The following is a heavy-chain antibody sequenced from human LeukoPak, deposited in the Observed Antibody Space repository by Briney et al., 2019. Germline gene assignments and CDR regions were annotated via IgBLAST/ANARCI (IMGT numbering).Heavy chain of an antibody. CDR1: GGSISSSSYY. CDR2: IYYSGST. V-gene: IGHV4-39*01. D-gene: IGHD4-11*01. Sequence: PSETLSLTCTVSGGSISSSSYYWGWIRQPPWKGLEWIGSIYYSGSTYYNPSLKSRVTISVDTSKNQFSLKLSSVTAADTAVYYCARIFDYSNPQANAFDIWGQGTMVTVSS. CDR3: ARIFDYSNPQANAFDI. J-gene: IGHJ3*02.